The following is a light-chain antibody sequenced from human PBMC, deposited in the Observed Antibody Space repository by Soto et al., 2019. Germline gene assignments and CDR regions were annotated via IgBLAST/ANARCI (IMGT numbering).Light chain of an antibody. V-gene: IGLV2-14*01. J-gene: IGLJ1*01. CDR1: SSDVGGYNY. CDR2: AVT. Sequence: QSALTQPASVSGSPGQSITISCTGTSSDVGGYNYVSWYQQHPGKAPKLMIYAVTDRPSGVSSRFSGSKSGNTASLTISGLQAEDEADYYCQSYDSSLSGRVFGTGTKLTVL. CDR3: QSYDSSLSGRV.